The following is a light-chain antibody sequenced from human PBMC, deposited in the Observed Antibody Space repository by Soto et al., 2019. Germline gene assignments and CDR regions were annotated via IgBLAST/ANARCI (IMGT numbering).Light chain of an antibody. CDR3: QQYNSYPYT. Sequence: TQFPGTVSLSPGERATLSCRASQSVTSSYLAWHQQKPGKAPRLLIYDASNLQRGVPSRFSGSGSGTEFTLTITSLQPEDFATYYCQQYNSYPYTFGPGTKVDIK. CDR1: QSVTSSY. J-gene: IGKJ3*01. CDR2: DAS. V-gene: IGKV1-5*01.